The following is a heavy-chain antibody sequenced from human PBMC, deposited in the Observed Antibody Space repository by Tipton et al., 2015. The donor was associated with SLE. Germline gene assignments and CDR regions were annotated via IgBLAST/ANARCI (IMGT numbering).Heavy chain of an antibody. Sequence: QLVQSGAEVKKPGASVKVSCKASGYTFTSYGISWVRQAPGQGLEWMGGFDPEDGETIYAQKFQGRVTMTEDTSTDTAYMELSSLRSEDTAVYYCATSGATSAFDIWGQGTMVTVSS. J-gene: IGHJ3*02. CDR1: GYTFTSYG. CDR3: ATSGATSAFDI. D-gene: IGHD1-26*01. V-gene: IGHV1-24*01. CDR2: FDPEDGET.